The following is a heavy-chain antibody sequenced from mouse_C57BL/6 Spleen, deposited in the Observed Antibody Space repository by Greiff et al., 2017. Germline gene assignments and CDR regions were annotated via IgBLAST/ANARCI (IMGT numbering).Heavy chain of an antibody. V-gene: IGHV1-81*01. CDR2: IYPRSGNT. CDR1: GYTFTSYG. Sequence: VQLQQSGAELARPGASVKLSCKASGYTFTSYGISWVKQRTGQGLEWIGEIYPRSGNTYYNEKFKGKATLTADRSSSTAYMELRSLTSEDSAVFVCAGGEAYDGYCAWFGCWGHGALVSVSA. D-gene: IGHD2-3*01. CDR3: AGGEAYDGYCAWFGC. J-gene: IGHJ3*01.